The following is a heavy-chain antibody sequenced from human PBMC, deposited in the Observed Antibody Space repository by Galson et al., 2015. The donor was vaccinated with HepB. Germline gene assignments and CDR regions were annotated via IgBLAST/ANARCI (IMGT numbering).Heavy chain of an antibody. CDR2: ISYDGSNK. Sequence: SLRLSCAASGFTFSSYGMHWVRQASGKGLEWVAVISYDGSNKYYADSVKGRFTISRDNSKNTLYLQMNSLRAEDTAVYYCAKDLNYYFDYWGQGTLVTVSS. CDR3: AKDLNYYFDY. CDR1: GFTFSSYG. J-gene: IGHJ4*02. V-gene: IGHV3-30*18.